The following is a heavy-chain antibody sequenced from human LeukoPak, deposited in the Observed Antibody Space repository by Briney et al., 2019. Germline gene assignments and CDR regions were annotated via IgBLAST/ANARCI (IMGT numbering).Heavy chain of an antibody. V-gene: IGHV1-3*01. CDR1: GYTFATYA. J-gene: IGHJ4*02. CDR2: INAGNGNT. D-gene: IGHD3-10*01. Sequence: ASVKVPCKASGYTFATYAMHWVRQAPGQRLEWMGWINAGNGNTKYSQKFQGRVTITRGTSASTAYMELSSLRSEDTAVYYCARGLLWFGELLDYWGQGTLVTVSS. CDR3: ARGLLWFGELLDY.